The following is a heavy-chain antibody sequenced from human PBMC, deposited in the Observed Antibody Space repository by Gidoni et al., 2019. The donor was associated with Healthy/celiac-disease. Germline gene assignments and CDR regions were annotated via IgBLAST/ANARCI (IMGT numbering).Heavy chain of an antibody. V-gene: IGHV1-69*01. CDR2: IIPIFGTA. Sequence: QVQLVQSGAEVKKPGSSVKVSCKASGGTYRSSATSWVRQAPGQGLEWMGGIIPIFGTANYAQKFQGRVTITADESTSTAYMELSSLRSEDTAVYYCARGKGTVAGHYYYYGMDVWGQGTTVTVSS. CDR1: GGTYRSSA. J-gene: IGHJ6*02. CDR3: ARGKGTVAGHYYYYGMDV. D-gene: IGHD6-19*01.